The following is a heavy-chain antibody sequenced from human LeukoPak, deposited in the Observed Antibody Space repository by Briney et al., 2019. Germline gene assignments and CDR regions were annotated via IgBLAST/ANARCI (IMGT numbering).Heavy chain of an antibody. CDR3: ASGFSYGKVDY. CDR1: GFTVSSNY. CDR2: IYSGGRR. Sequence: GGSLRLSCAASGFTVSSNYMSWVRQAPGKGLEWVSLIYSGGRRFYADSVKGRFIISTDNAKNKLYLQINSLRAEDTAVYYCASGFSYGKVDYWGQGTLVTVSS. J-gene: IGHJ4*02. V-gene: IGHV3-66*01. D-gene: IGHD5-18*01.